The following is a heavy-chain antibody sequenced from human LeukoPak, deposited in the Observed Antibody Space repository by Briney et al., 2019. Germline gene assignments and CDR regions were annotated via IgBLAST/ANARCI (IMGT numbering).Heavy chain of an antibody. J-gene: IGHJ6*02. D-gene: IGHD5-18*01. CDR2: IKSKTDGGII. Sequence: GGSLRLSCAASGLTFSNAWMSWVRRAPGKGLEWVGLIKSKTDGGIIDYAAPVQGRFTISRDDSKNTLYLQMNSLRTEDTAVYYCSNIYSYGLHGMDVWCQGTTVTVSS. CDR3: SNIYSYGLHGMDV. V-gene: IGHV3-15*01. CDR1: GLTFSNAW.